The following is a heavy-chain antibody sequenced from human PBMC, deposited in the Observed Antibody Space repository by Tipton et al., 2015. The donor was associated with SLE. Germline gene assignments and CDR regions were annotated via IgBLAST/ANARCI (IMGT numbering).Heavy chain of an antibody. D-gene: IGHD3-3*01. Sequence: GSLRLSCAASGFTFSSYEMNWVRQAPGKGLEWVSYISSSGSTIYYADSVKGRFTISRDNAKNSLYLQMNSLRAEDTAVYYCAREKGITILVAYIDVWGKGTTVTVSS. CDR3: AREKGITILVAYIDV. CDR2: ISSSGSTI. CDR1: GFTFSSYE. V-gene: IGHV3-48*03. J-gene: IGHJ6*03.